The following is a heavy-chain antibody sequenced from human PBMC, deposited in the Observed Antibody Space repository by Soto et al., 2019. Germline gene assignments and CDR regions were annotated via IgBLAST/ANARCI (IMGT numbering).Heavy chain of an antibody. CDR3: ARVEFGELLIDY. D-gene: IGHD3-10*01. CDR1: GGSVCSYY. Sequence: PSETPSLTCTVCGGSVCSYYWSWIRQPPGKGLEWIGYIYYSGSTNYNPSLKSRVTISVDTSKNQFSLKLSSVTAADTAVYYCARVEFGELLIDYWGQGTLVTVSS. J-gene: IGHJ4*02. CDR2: IYYSGST. V-gene: IGHV4-59*02.